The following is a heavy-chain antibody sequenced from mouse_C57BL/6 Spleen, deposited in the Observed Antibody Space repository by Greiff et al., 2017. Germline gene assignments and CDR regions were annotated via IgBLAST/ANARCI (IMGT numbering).Heavy chain of an antibody. D-gene: IGHD2-3*01. CDR1: GYSITSGYY. Sequence: LQQSGPGLVKPSQSLSLTCSVTGYSITSGYYWNWIRQFPGNKLEWMGYISYDGSNNYNPSLKNRISITRDTSKNQFFLKLNSVTTEDTATYYCAREGLLHWYFDVWGTGTTVTVSS. CDR3: AREGLLHWYFDV. V-gene: IGHV3-6*01. CDR2: ISYDGSN. J-gene: IGHJ1*03.